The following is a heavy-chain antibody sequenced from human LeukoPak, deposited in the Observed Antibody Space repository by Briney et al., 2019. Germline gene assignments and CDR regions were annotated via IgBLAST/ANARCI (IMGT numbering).Heavy chain of an antibody. J-gene: IGHJ4*02. Sequence: PSQTLSLTCTVSGCSISSGGYYWSCIRQHPGKGLEWIGYIYYSGSTYYNPSLKSRVTISVDTSKNQFSLKLSSVTAADTAVYYFASGGYGGSHYWGQGTLGTASS. V-gene: IGHV4-31*03. CDR3: ASGGYGGSHY. CDR2: IYYSGST. D-gene: IGHD3-10*01. CDR1: GCSISSGGYY.